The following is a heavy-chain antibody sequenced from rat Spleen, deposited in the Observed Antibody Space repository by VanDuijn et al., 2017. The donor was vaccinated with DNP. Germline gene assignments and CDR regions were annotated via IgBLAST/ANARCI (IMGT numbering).Heavy chain of an antibody. V-gene: IGHV5-19*01. CDR3: ARDTMMAPFDY. D-gene: IGHD1-12*02. J-gene: IGHJ2*01. CDR1: GFTLSNYG. Sequence: EVQLVESGGGLVQPGKSLKLSCAASGFTLSNYGMAWVRRAPEKGLEWVATISPSGDITYYRDSMKGRFTISRDDARSSLYLQMDSLRSEDTATYYCARDTMMAPFDYWGQGVMVTVSS. CDR2: ISPSGDIT.